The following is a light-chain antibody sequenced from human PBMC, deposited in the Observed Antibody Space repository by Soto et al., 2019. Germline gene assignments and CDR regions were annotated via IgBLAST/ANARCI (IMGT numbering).Light chain of an antibody. CDR3: LQVNSFPLS. J-gene: IGKJ4*01. V-gene: IGKV1-9*01. Sequence: IKLSQSPSSLSASVGDRVTINCRASQGISSYLAWYQQKPGKAPKFLIYAASTLQSGVPSRFTGSGSGTDFTLTITSLQPEDFATYYCLQVNSFPLSFGGGTMVDI. CDR2: AAS. CDR1: QGISSY.